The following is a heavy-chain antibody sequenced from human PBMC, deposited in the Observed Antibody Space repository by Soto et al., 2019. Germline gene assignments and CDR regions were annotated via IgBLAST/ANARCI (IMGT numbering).Heavy chain of an antibody. Sequence: EVQLVESGGDLVQPGGSLRLSCAASGFTVSSKYMSWVRQAPGMGLEWVSLIQSGGSTYYAGSVKGRFNFSRHNSKNTLFLQMNGLRVEDTAVYDCRRDDGHCSGGSYYGVPMEVWGKGTTVTVSA. CDR1: GFTVSSKY. J-gene: IGHJ6*04. CDR3: RRDDGHCSGGSYYGVPMEV. D-gene: IGHD2-15*01. CDR2: IQSGGST. V-gene: IGHV3-66*01.